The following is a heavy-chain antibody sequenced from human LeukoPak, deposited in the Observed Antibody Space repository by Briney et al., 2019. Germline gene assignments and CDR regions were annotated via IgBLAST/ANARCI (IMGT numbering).Heavy chain of an antibody. CDR1: GFTFSSYE. CDR3: APRLIAAAGHDY. Sequence: AGGSLRLSCAASGFTFSSYEMNWVRQAPGKGLEWVSYISFSGSTIYYADSVKGRFTISRDNSKNTLYLQMNSLRAEDTAVYYCAPRLIAAAGHDYWGQGTLVTVSS. D-gene: IGHD6-13*01. V-gene: IGHV3-48*03. CDR2: ISFSGSTI. J-gene: IGHJ4*02.